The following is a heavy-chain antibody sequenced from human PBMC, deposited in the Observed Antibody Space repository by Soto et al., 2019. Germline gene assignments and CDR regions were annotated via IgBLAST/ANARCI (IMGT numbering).Heavy chain of an antibody. CDR2: IYYSGST. CDR1: GGSISSYY. D-gene: IGHD3-9*01. V-gene: IGHV4-59*08. Sequence: SETLSLTCTVSGGSISSYYWSWIRQPPGKGLEWIGYIYYSGSTNYNPSLKSRVTISVDTSKNQFSLKLSSVTAADTAVYYCARATGGNYDILTGIREIDYWGQGTLVTVSS. J-gene: IGHJ4*02. CDR3: ARATGGNYDILTGIREIDY.